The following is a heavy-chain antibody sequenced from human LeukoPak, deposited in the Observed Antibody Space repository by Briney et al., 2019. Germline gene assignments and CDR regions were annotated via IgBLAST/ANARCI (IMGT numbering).Heavy chain of an antibody. Sequence: ASVKVSCKASGYSFTSYDINWVRQATGQGLECMGWMNPNSGNTGYAQKFQGRVTMTRNTSISTAYMELSSLRSEDTAVYYCARGHRLYYDFWSGYSDYYGMDVWGQGTTVTVSS. CDR2: MNPNSGNT. CDR1: GYSFTSYD. V-gene: IGHV1-8*01. D-gene: IGHD3-3*01. J-gene: IGHJ6*02. CDR3: ARGHRLYYDFWSGYSDYYGMDV.